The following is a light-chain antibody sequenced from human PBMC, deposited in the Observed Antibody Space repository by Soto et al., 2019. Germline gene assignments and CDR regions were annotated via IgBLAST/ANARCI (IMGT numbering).Light chain of an antibody. CDR3: CSYAGSGTYV. CDR1: SSDVGTYNL. CDR2: EGS. Sequence: QSVLTQPASVSGSPGQSITISCTGTSSDVGTYNLVSWFQQHPGKAPKLIIYEGSRRPSGVSKRFSGSKSGNTASLIISGLQAEDETDYYCCSYAGSGTYVFGTGTKVTVL. J-gene: IGLJ1*01. V-gene: IGLV2-23*01.